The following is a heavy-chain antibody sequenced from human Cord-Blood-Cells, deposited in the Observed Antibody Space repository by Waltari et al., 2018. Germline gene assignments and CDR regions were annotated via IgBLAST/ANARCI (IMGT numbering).Heavy chain of an antibody. CDR3: ARPNSGSYYNAFDI. J-gene: IGHJ3*02. V-gene: IGHV1-2*02. Sequence: HVQLVPSGVEVTQPGPPVKVPCNASGYTFPGSYINWLRQAPGQGLEWRGWINPDRGGTKYAQKFQGRVTITRDTSISTGYMGLSRLRSDYTAVYDCARPNSGSYYNAFDIWGQGTMVTVSS. D-gene: IGHD1-26*01. CDR1: GYTFPGSY. CDR2: INPDRGGT.